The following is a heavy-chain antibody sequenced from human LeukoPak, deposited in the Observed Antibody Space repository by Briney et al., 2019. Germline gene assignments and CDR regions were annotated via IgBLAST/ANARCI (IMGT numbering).Heavy chain of an antibody. V-gene: IGHV3-48*03. CDR1: GFTFSSYE. CDR3: ARDYIGGWNDH. D-gene: IGHD3-16*01. CDR2: ISSSGSTI. Sequence: GGSLRLSCAASGFTFSSYEMNWVRQAPGKGLEWVSYISSSGSTIYYADSVKGRFTISRDNAKNSLYLQMNSLRVEDTAVYFCARDYIGGWNDHWGQGTLVTVSS. J-gene: IGHJ4*02.